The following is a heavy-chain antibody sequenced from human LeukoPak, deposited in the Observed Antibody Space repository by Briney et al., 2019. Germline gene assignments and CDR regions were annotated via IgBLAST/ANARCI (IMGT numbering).Heavy chain of an antibody. J-gene: IGHJ3*02. CDR3: ARDRPGPYAFDI. CDR1: SGSVSSGTYY. Sequence: SETLSLTCTVSSGSVSSGTYYWSWIRQPPGKGLEWIGYVYYSGGTNYNPSLKSRVTISVDSSKNQFSLKLSSVTAADTAVYYCARDRPGPYAFDIWGQGTMVTVSS. CDR2: VYYSGGT. V-gene: IGHV4-61*01.